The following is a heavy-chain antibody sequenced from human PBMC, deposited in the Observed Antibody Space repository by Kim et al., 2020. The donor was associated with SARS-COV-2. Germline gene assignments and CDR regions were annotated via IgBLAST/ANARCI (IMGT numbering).Heavy chain of an antibody. CDR2: SRGKPDRYTT. CDR3: ASSQNFYSH. V-gene: IGHV3-72*01. D-gene: IGHD1-26*01. J-gene: IGHJ4*02. Sequence: GGSLRLSCAASGFIFSDHIMDWVRQAPGKGLEWVGRSRGKPDRYTTEYAASVRGRFTISRDLSKSSLYLQMSSLKTEDTAVYYCASSQNFYSHWGQGTLVTVSS. CDR1: GFIFSDHI.